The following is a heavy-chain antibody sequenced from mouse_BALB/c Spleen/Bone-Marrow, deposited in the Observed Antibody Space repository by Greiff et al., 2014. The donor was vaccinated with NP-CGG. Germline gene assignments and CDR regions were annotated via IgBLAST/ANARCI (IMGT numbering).Heavy chain of an antibody. J-gene: IGHJ2*01. CDR3: ARYYYGFLDY. D-gene: IGHD1-2*01. CDR1: GFSLTGYG. CDR2: IWAGGST. V-gene: IGHV2-9*02. Sequence: VQLQESGPGLVAPSQSLSITCTVSGFSLTGYGVHWARQPPGKGLEWLGVIWAGGSTNYNSALMSRLSISKDNSKSQVFLKMNSLQTDDTAMYYCARYYYGFLDYWGQGTTLTVSS.